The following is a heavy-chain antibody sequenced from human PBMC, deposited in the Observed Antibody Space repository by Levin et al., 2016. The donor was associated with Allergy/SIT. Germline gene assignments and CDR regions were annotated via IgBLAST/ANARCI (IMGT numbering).Heavy chain of an antibody. D-gene: IGHD2-2*02. Sequence: VRQMPGKGLEWMGRIDPSDSYTNYSPSFQGHVTISADKSISTAYLQWSSLKASDTAMYYCARAPAEYQLLYPNWFDPWGQGTLVTVSS. V-gene: IGHV5-10-1*01. CDR2: IDPSDSYT. J-gene: IGHJ5*02. CDR3: ARAPAEYQLLYPNWFDP.